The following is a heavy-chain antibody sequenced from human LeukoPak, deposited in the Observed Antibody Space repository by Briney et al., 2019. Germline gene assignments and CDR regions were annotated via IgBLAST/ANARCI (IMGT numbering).Heavy chain of an antibody. CDR3: ARAKDCGGDCYSSVGAFDI. Sequence: PSETLSLTCAVSGGSISSGGYSWSWIRQPPGKGLEWIGYIYHSGSTYYNPSLKSRVTISVDRSKNQFSLKLNSVTAADTAVYYCARAKDCGGDCYSSVGAFDIWGQGTMVTVSS. CDR1: GGSISSGGYS. D-gene: IGHD2-21*02. V-gene: IGHV4-30-2*01. CDR2: IYHSGST. J-gene: IGHJ3*02.